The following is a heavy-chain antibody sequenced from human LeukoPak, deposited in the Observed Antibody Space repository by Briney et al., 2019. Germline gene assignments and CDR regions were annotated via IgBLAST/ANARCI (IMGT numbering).Heavy chain of an antibody. J-gene: IGHJ4*02. CDR1: GFTFSSYS. CDR2: ISSSSSYI. V-gene: IGHV3-21*01. D-gene: IGHD1-20*01. Sequence: GGSLRLSCAASGFTFSSYSMNWVRQAPGKGLEWVSSISSSSSYIYYADSVKGRFTISRDNSKNTLYLQMNSLRAEDTAVYYCAKITGTPIGPPLDFDYWGQGTLVTVSS. CDR3: AKITGTPIGPPLDFDY.